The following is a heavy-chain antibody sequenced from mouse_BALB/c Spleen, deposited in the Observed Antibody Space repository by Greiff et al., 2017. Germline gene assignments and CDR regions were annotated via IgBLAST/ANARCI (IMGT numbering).Heavy chain of an antibody. CDR2: ISSGGGST. CDR3: GRRTMITTGYAMDY. Sequence: DVKLVESGGGLVKPGGSLKLSCAASGFAFSSYDMSWVRQTPEKRLEWVAYISSGGGSTYYPDTVKGRFTISRDNAKNTLYLQMSSLKSEDTAMYYCGRRTMITTGYAMDYWGQGTSVTVSS. D-gene: IGHD2-4*01. J-gene: IGHJ4*01. CDR1: GFAFSSYD. V-gene: IGHV5-12-1*01.